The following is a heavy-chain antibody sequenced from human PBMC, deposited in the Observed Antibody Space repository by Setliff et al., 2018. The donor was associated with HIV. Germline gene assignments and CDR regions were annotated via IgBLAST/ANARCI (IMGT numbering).Heavy chain of an antibody. J-gene: IGHJ2*01. D-gene: IGHD1-26*01. Sequence: GESLKISCKGSGYDFSSYFISWVRQMPGKGLEWMGIIYPGDSDTRYSLSFQGQVTISADKSISTAYLQWNSLKVSDTAMYYCTRRLSGRTFWYFDLWGRGTPVTVSS. CDR2: IYPGDSDT. CDR1: GYDFSSYF. V-gene: IGHV5-51*01. CDR3: TRRLSGRTFWYFDL.